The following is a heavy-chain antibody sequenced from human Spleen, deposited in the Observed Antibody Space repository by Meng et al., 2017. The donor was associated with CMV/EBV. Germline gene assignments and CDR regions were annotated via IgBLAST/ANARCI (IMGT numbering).Heavy chain of an antibody. CDR1: GFTFSSYD. D-gene: IGHD3-16*01. J-gene: IGHJ6*02. V-gene: IGHV3-30*02. CDR3: AKDVRSRGLHYYYYGLDV. CDR2: VRHDESDK. Sequence: GESLKISCAASGFTFSSYDIHWVRQAPGKGLEWVAFVRHDESDKYYADSVKGRFIISRENSKNTLSLQMNSLRGDDTAVYYCAKDVRSRGLHYYYYGLDVWGQGTTVTAP.